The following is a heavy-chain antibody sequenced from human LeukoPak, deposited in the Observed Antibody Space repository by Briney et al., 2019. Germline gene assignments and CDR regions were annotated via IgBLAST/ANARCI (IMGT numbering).Heavy chain of an antibody. CDR2: ISAYNGNT. Sequence: EASVKVSCKASGGTFSSYAISWVRQAPGQGLEWMGWISAYNGNTNYAQKLQGRVTMTTDTSTSTAYMELRSLRSDDTAVYYCARAPDCSSTSCYSGTFDYWGQGTLVTVSS. J-gene: IGHJ4*02. CDR1: GGTFSSYA. D-gene: IGHD2-2*01. CDR3: ARAPDCSSTSCYSGTFDY. V-gene: IGHV1-18*01.